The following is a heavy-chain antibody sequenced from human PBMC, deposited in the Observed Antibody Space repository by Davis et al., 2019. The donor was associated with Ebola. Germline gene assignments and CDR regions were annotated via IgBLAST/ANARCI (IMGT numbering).Heavy chain of an antibody. CDR2: ISHRGGT. D-gene: IGHD2-21*02. CDR1: GGSTSSANSY. Sequence: PSETLSLTCTVSGGSTSSANSYWSWVRHHPRPGQGLEWIGYISHRGGTYYNPSLKSRVTISVDTSENQFSLEVTSLTAADMAVYYCARQWLLFWYFDYWGQGTVVTVSS. J-gene: IGHJ4*02. CDR3: ARQWLLFWYFDY. V-gene: IGHV4-61*01.